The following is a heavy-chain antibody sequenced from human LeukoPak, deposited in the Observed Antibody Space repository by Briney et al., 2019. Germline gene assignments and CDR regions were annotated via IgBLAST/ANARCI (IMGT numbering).Heavy chain of an antibody. CDR3: ARDVMTGAPGADY. J-gene: IGHJ4*02. D-gene: IGHD1-26*01. CDR2: IKKDGSEK. Sequence: PGGSLRLSCAASGFTFSTYWMNWVRQAPGKGLEWVANIKKDGSEKYYVDSVKGRFTISRDNAKNSLYLQMNSLRAEDTAVYYCARDVMTGAPGADYWGQGTLVTVSS. CDR1: GFTFSTYW. V-gene: IGHV3-7*01.